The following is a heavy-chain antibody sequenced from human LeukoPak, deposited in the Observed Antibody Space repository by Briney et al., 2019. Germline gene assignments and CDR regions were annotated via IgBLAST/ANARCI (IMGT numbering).Heavy chain of an antibody. CDR3: ARDGYYDSSGYNDY. J-gene: IGHJ4*02. CDR2: ISSSRSYV. CDR1: GFTFSSYS. V-gene: IGHV3-21*01. D-gene: IGHD3-22*01. Sequence: GGSLRLSCAASGFTFSSYSMNWVRQAPGKGLEWVSSISSSRSYVYYADSVKGRFTISRDNAKNSLYLQMNSLRAEDTAVYYCARDGYYDSSGYNDYWGQGTLVTVSS.